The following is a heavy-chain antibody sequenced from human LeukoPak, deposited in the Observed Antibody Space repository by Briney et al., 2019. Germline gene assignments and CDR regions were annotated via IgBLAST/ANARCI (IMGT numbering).Heavy chain of an antibody. CDR1: GFTFSNYD. V-gene: IGHV3-23*01. CDR3: GSWPAASLGPLNY. D-gene: IGHD6-6*01. CDR2: VSGSGGST. J-gene: IGHJ4*02. Sequence: GGSLRLSCAASGFTFSNYDMAWVRQIPGKGLEWVSVVSGSGGSTYYADSVKGRFTVSRDNSKNTLYLQMNNLRVDDTAIYYCGSWPAASLGPLNYGGEGTLVTVSS.